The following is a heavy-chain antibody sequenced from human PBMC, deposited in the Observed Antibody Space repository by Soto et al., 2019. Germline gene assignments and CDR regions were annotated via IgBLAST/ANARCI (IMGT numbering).Heavy chain of an antibody. CDR1: GYTFTSYC. D-gene: IGHD3-3*01. J-gene: IGHJ3*02. Sequence: ASVKVSCKASGYTFTSYCISWVRQAPGQGLEWMGWISAYNGNTNYAQKLQGRVTMTTDTSTSTAYMELRSLRSDDTAVYYCARRMGTYYDFWSGSGAFDIWGQGTMVTVSS. CDR2: ISAYNGNT. CDR3: ARRMGTYYDFWSGSGAFDI. V-gene: IGHV1-18*01.